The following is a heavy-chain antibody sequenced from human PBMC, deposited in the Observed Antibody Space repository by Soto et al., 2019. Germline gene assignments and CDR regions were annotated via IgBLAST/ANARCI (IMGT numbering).Heavy chain of an antibody. J-gene: IGHJ6*02. CDR3: ASITMVRGVIRGYYYGMDV. CDR1: GGTFSSYA. Sequence: SVKVSCKASGGTFSSYAISWVRQAPGQGLEWMGGIIPIFGTANYAQKFQGRVTITADESTSTAYMELSSLRSEDTAVYYCASITMVRGVIRGYYYGMDVWGQGTTVTVSS. CDR2: IIPIFGTA. V-gene: IGHV1-69*13. D-gene: IGHD3-10*01.